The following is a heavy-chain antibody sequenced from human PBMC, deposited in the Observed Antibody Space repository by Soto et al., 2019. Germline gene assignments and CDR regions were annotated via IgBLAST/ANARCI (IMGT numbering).Heavy chain of an antibody. V-gene: IGHV1-8*01. Sequence: ASVKVFSKASGYTFRDFDINRLRQAYGQGPEWTGWMNAKSGDTFFPQRFRGKFNMTWDTSLSTAYMEVGSLTSPDTAIYYCARGNPFNYAGFDVWGQGTTVTVSS. D-gene: IGHD3-16*01. CDR1: GYTFRDFD. CDR3: ARGNPFNYAGFDV. J-gene: IGHJ6*02. CDR2: MNAKSGDT.